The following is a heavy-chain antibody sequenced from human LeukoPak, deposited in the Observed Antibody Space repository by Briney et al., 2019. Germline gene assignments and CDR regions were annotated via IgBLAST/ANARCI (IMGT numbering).Heavy chain of an antibody. CDR1: GFTFSSYA. Sequence: GGSLRLSCAASGFTFSSYAMSWVRQAPGKGLEWVSAISGSGGSTYYADSVKGRFTISRDNSKNTLYLQMNSLRAEDTAVYYCAKDSYYYGSGSYPNWFDPWGQGTLVTVSS. J-gene: IGHJ5*02. D-gene: IGHD3-10*01. V-gene: IGHV3-23*01. CDR3: AKDSYYYGSGSYPNWFDP. CDR2: ISGSGGST.